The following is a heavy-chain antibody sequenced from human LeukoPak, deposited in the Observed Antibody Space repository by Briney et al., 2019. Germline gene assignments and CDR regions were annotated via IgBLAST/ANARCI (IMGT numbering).Heavy chain of an antibody. CDR3: ARDRIVGVTGADY. Sequence: ASVKVSCKASGYTFTGYYMHWVRQAPGQGLEWMGWINPNSGDTNYAQKFQGRVTMTRDTSISTAYMELSRLRSDDTAVYYCARDRIVGVTGADYWGQGTLVTVSS. J-gene: IGHJ4*02. V-gene: IGHV1-2*02. D-gene: IGHD1-26*01. CDR2: INPNSGDT. CDR1: GYTFTGYY.